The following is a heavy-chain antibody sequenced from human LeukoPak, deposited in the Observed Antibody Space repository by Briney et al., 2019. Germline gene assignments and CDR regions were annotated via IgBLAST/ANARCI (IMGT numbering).Heavy chain of an antibody. CDR1: GFTFSSHS. J-gene: IGHJ4*02. D-gene: IGHD3-10*01. CDR3: ARAPENYYGSGTLRSYFDY. V-gene: IGHV3-48*02. Sequence: GGSLRLSCAASGFTFSSHSMNWVRQAPGKGLEWVSYISSSSSTIYYADSVKGRFTISRDNAKNSLYLQMNSLRDEDTAVYYCARAPENYYGSGTLRSYFDYWGQGTLVTVSS. CDR2: ISSSSSTI.